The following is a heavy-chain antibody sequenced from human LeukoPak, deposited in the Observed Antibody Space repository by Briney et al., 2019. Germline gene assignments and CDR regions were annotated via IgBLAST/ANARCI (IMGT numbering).Heavy chain of an antibody. D-gene: IGHD6-19*01. CDR1: GYTFTSYG. Sequence: ASVKVSCKASGYTFTSYGISWVRQAPGQGLEWMGWISAYNGNTNYAQKLQGRVTMTTDTSTGTAYMELRSLRSDDTAVYYCARDQGAPIAVAATFDYRGQGTLVTVSS. CDR2: ISAYNGNT. J-gene: IGHJ4*02. CDR3: ARDQGAPIAVAATFDY. V-gene: IGHV1-18*04.